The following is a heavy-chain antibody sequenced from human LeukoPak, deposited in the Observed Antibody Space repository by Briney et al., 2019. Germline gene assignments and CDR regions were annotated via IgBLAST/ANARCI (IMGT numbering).Heavy chain of an antibody. D-gene: IGHD1/OR15-1a*01. J-gene: IGHJ4*02. V-gene: IGHV3-7*03. CDR2: IKADGGEK. CDR1: GFTFSTYW. CDR3: AREEQIRPFDY. Sequence: GGSLRLSCAASGFTFSTYWMNWFRQTPGKGLEWVAKIKADGGEKDHVASVKGRFTISRDNAKNSLYLQMNSLRAEDTALYYCAREEQIRPFDYWGQGTLVTVSS.